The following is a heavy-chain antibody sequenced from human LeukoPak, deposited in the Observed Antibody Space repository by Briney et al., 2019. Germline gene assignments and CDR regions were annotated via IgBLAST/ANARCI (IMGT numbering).Heavy chain of an antibody. Sequence: GGSLRLSCAASGFTFSNYAMSWVRQAPGKGLEWVSSISGSGGSTNYADSVKGRFTISRDNSKNTLYLQMNSLRAEDTAVYYCAKGKYYDFWSGYYPGYWGQGTLVTVSS. CDR3: AKGKYYDFWSGYYPGY. CDR2: ISGSGGST. J-gene: IGHJ4*02. CDR1: GFTFSNYA. D-gene: IGHD3-3*01. V-gene: IGHV3-23*01.